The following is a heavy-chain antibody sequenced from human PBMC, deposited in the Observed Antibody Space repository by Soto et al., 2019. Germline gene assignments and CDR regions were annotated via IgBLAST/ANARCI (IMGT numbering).Heavy chain of an antibody. D-gene: IGHD4-17*01. V-gene: IGHV4-31*03. CDR2: IYYSGST. Sequence: SETLSLTCTVSGGSISSGGYYWSWIRQHPGKGLEWIGYIYYSGSTYYNPSLKSRVTISVDTSKNQFSLKLSSVTAADTAVYYCATSTTVTKPAQFDPWGQGTLVTVSS. J-gene: IGHJ5*02. CDR3: ATSTTVTKPAQFDP. CDR1: GGSISSGGYY.